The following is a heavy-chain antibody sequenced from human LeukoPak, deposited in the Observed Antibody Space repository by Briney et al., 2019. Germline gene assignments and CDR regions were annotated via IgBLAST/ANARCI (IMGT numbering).Heavy chain of an antibody. D-gene: IGHD6-19*01. J-gene: IGHJ5*02. Sequence: GSLRLSCAVSGFTFSSYGMHWVRQAPGKGLEWVAVISYDGSNKYYADSVKGRFTISRDNSKNTLYLQMNSLRAEDTAVYYCATTGYSSGRGFRFDPWGQGTLVTVSS. CDR3: ATTGYSSGRGFRFDP. CDR2: ISYDGSNK. CDR1: GFTFSSYG. V-gene: IGHV3-30*03.